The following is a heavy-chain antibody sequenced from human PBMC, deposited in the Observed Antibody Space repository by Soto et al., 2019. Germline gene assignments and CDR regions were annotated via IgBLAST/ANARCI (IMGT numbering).Heavy chain of an antibody. Sequence: SETLSLTCTVSGGSISSGSYYWSWIRQHPGKGLEWMGYIYYSGNTYYNPSLKSRVTILVDTSKNQFSLKLSSVTAADTAVYFCARGSWAFYYFDYWGQGTLVTVSS. CDR3: ARGSWAFYYFDY. CDR2: IYYSGNT. J-gene: IGHJ4*02. V-gene: IGHV4-31*03. D-gene: IGHD7-27*01. CDR1: GGSISSGSYY.